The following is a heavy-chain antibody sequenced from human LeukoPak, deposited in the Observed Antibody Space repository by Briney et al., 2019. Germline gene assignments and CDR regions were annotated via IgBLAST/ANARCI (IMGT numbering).Heavy chain of an antibody. V-gene: IGHV3-53*01. CDR1: GFTVSSNY. CDR2: IYSGGST. Sequence: GGSLRLSCAASGFTVSSNYMSWVRQAPGKGLEWVSVIYSGGSTYYADSVKGRFTISRDNSKNTLYLQMNSLRAEDTAVYYCARGTTVWPWNYFDYWGQGTLVTASS. J-gene: IGHJ4*02. CDR3: ARGTTVWPWNYFDY. D-gene: IGHD4-17*01.